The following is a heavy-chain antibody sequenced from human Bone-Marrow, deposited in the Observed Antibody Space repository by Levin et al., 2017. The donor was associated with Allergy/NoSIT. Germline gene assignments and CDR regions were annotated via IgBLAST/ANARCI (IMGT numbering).Heavy chain of an antibody. CDR2: INTDGSST. V-gene: IGHV3-74*01. Sequence: PGGSLRLSCAASGFAFSSYWMHWVRQAPGKGLVWVSHINTDGSSTTYADSVKGRFTVSRDNAKNTLYLQMNSLRAEDTAVYYCALSRSHDYWGRGTLVTVSS. J-gene: IGHJ4*02. CDR3: ALSRSHDY. CDR1: GFAFSSYW.